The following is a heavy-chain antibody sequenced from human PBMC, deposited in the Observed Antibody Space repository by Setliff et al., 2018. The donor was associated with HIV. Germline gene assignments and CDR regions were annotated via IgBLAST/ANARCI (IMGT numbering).Heavy chain of an antibody. V-gene: IGHV3-66*02. Sequence: PGGSLRLSCAASGLTVSSNYMSWVRQAPGKGLEWVSVINSGGTTYYADSVKGRFTISRDNSKNTLYLQMNSLRPEDTAVYYCVREKWRAFDIWGQGTMVTVSS. J-gene: IGHJ3*02. CDR2: INSGGTT. CDR1: GLTVSSNY. CDR3: VREKWRAFDI. D-gene: IGHD2-8*01.